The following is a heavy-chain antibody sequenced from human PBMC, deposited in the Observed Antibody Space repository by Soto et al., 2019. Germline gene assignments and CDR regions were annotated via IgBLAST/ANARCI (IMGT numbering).Heavy chain of an antibody. V-gene: IGHV2-70*04. D-gene: IGHD3-22*01. CDR2: IDWDDDK. CDR3: ARNYYDSSGYYSDY. CDR1: GFSLSTSGMR. J-gene: IGHJ4*02. Sequence: SGPTLVNPTQTLTLTCTFSGFSLSTSGMRVSWIRQPPGKALEWLARIDWDDDKFHSTSLKTRLTISKDTSKNQVVLTMTNMDHVDTATYYCARNYYDSSGYYSDYWGQGTLVTVSS.